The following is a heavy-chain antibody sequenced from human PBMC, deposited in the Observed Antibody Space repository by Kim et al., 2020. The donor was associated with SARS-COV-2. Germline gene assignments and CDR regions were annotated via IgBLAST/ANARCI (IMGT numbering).Heavy chain of an antibody. J-gene: IGHJ4*02. CDR1: GFTFSSYA. Sequence: GGSLRLSCAASGFTFSSYAMSWVRQAPGKGLEWVSAISGSGGSTYYADSVKGRFTISRDNSKNTLYLQMNSLRAEDTAVYYCAKGGRSGLKQWLAPAPRGFDYWGQGTLVTVSS. D-gene: IGHD6-19*01. V-gene: IGHV3-23*01. CDR2: ISGSGGST. CDR3: AKGGRSGLKQWLAPAPRGFDY.